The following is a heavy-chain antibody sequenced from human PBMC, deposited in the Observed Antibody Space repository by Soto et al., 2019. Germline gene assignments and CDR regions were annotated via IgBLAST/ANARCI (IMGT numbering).Heavy chain of an antibody. V-gene: IGHV3-48*03. J-gene: IGHJ4*02. Sequence: PGGSLRLSCAVSGFTFSSYEMNWVRQAPGKGLEWVSYIGTSGKTIYYADSVRGRFTISRDNAKNSLYLQMNSPRAEDTAVYYCAILSNWGQGTLVTVSS. CDR3: AILSN. CDR1: GFTFSSYE. CDR2: IGTSGKTI. D-gene: IGHD6-6*01.